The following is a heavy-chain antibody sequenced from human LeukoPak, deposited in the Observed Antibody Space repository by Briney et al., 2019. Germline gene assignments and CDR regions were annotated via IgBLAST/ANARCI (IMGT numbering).Heavy chain of an antibody. V-gene: IGHV4-4*07. CDR3: ASSGGY. D-gene: IGHD2-15*01. Sequence: SETLSLTCTVSGGSISSYYWSWIRQPAGRGLECIGRIYTSGRTSYNPSLKSRVIMSVDTSKDQFSLKLSSVTAADTAVYYCASSGGYWGQGTLVTVSS. CDR2: IYTSGRT. J-gene: IGHJ4*02. CDR1: GGSISSYY.